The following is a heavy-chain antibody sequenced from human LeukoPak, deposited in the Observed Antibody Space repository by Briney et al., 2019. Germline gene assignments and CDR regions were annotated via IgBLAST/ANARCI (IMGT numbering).Heavy chain of an antibody. CDR1: GYSFTSYW. CDR3: ARRRGYSYDFHFDY. CDR2: IYPGDSDT. Sequence: PGGSLRLSCKGSGYSFTSYWIGWVRQMPGKCLEWMGIIYPGDSDTGYIPSFQGQVTISADKSISTAYLQCSSLKASDTAMYYCARRRGYSYDFHFDYWGQGTLVTVSS. V-gene: IGHV5-51*01. J-gene: IGHJ4*02. D-gene: IGHD5-18*01.